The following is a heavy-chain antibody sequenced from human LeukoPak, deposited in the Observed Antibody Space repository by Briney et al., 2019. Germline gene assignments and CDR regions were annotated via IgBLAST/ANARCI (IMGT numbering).Heavy chain of an antibody. CDR1: GYTFTSYG. J-gene: IGHJ6*02. CDR2: ISAYNGNT. V-gene: IGHV1-18*01. D-gene: IGHD2-21*01. CDR3: AFNSDPNYYYYGMDV. Sequence: ASVKVSCKASGYTFTSYGISWARQAPGQGLEWMGWISAYNGNTNYAQKLQGRVTMTTDTSTSTAYMELRSLRSDDTAVYYCAFNSDPNYYYYGMDVWGQGTTVTVSS.